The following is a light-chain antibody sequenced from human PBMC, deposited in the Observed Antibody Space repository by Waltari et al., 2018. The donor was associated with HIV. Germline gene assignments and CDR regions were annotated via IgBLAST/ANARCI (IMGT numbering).Light chain of an antibody. J-gene: IGLJ2*01. CDR2: QDT. V-gene: IGLV3-1*01. CDR1: KLGDQS. CDR3: QAWDIITAGVV. Sequence: SYELTQPPSVSVSPGQTASITCSGDKLGDQSASWYQQKPGQSPVLVIYQDTNRASGIPERFSGSNAGNTATLTISGTQATDDADYYCQAWDIITAGVVFGGGTKLTVL.